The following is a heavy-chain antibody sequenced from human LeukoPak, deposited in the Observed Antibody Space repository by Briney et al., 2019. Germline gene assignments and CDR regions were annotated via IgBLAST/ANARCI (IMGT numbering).Heavy chain of an antibody. Sequence: ASVKVSCKASGYTFTSYYMHWVRQAPGQGLEWMGGINPSGGSTTYAQKFQGRVIMTRDTSTSTVYMELSSLRSEDTAVYYCARDYGIAIAGIYYYFDHWGQGTLVAVSS. V-gene: IGHV1-46*01. D-gene: IGHD6-13*01. CDR1: GYTFTSYY. J-gene: IGHJ4*02. CDR2: INPSGGST. CDR3: ARDYGIAIAGIYYYFDH.